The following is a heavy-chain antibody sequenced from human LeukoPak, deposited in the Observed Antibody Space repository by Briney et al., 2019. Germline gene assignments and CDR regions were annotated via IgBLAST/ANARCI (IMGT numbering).Heavy chain of an antibody. J-gene: IGHJ3*02. D-gene: IGHD3-3*01. V-gene: IGHV4-38-2*02. CDR3: ASETIFGVSNAFDI. CDR1: GGSISSYY. CDR2: IYHSGST. Sequence: SQTLSLTCTVSGGSISSYYWSWIRQPPGKGLEWIGSIYHSGSTYYNPSLKSRVTISVDTSKNQFSLKLSSVTAADTAVYYCASETIFGVSNAFDIWGQGTMVTVSS.